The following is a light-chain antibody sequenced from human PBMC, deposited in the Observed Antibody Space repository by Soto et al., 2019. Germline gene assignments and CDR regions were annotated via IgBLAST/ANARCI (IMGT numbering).Light chain of an antibody. V-gene: IGKV3-11*01. Sequence: EIVLTQSPGTLSLSPGERATLSCRASQSVSSYLAWYQQKPGQAPRLLIYDASNRATGIPARFSGSGSGTDFTLTISSLEPEDFAIYYCQQRTNWPRVTFGQGTKGDIK. J-gene: IGKJ1*01. CDR1: QSVSSY. CDR2: DAS. CDR3: QQRTNWPRVT.